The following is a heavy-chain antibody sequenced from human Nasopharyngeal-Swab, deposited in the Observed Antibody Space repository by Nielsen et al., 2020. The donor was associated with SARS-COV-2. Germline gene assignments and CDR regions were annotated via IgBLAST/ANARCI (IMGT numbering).Heavy chain of an antibody. CDR2: INPNSGGI. V-gene: IGHV1-2*02. CDR1: GYTFTGYY. Sequence: ASVKVSCKASGYTFTGYYMHWVRQAPGQGLEWMGWINPNSGGINYAQKFQGRVTMTRDTSISTAYMELSRLRSDDTAVYYCAREYYYGSVELVGPGMDVWGQGTTVTVSS. CDR3: AREYYYGSVELVGPGMDV. J-gene: IGHJ6*02. D-gene: IGHD3-10*01.